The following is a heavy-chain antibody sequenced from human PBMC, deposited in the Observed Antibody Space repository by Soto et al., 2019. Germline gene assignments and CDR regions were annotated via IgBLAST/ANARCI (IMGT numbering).Heavy chain of an antibody. J-gene: IGHJ4*02. V-gene: IGHV1-69*01. Sequence: QVQLVQSGAEVKKPGSSVKVSCTASRGSLRNSVISWVRQAPAQRLEWMGGVIPILGTANYAQKFQGRVTMTADEATSTAYMDLSSLSPDDTAVYYCARLGHPGHWGPGTLVIVSS. CDR3: ARLGHPGH. CDR2: VIPILGTA. CDR1: RGSLRNSV.